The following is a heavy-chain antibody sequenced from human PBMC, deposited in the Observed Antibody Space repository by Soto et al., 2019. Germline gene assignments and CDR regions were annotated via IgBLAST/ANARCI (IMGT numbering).Heavy chain of an antibody. V-gene: IGHV3-74*03. J-gene: IGHJ6*02. CDR2: VNNDGTDT. CDR1: GFTFSNYW. D-gene: IGHD6-13*01. CDR3: ARGGLQHALDV. Sequence: EVQLVESGGGLVQPGGSLRLSCAASGFTFSNYWMYWVRQAPGKGVVWVSRVNNDGTDTTHADSVKGRFTISRDNAENTLYLQMNSMRDEDTAVYYCARGGLQHALDVWGQGSTVTVSS.